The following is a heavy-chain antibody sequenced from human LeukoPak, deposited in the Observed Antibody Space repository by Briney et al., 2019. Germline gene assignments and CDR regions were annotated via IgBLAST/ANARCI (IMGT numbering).Heavy chain of an antibody. Sequence: SETLSLTCAVYGGSFSGYYWSWIRQPPGKGLEWIGEINHSGSTNYNPSLKSRVSISLDSSKNQFSLKLSSVTAADTAVYYCAKHLRRRFFSKTLGFDPWGQGTLVTVSS. V-gene: IGHV4-34*01. CDR3: AKHLRRRFFSKTLGFDP. J-gene: IGHJ5*02. CDR2: INHSGST. D-gene: IGHD3-3*01. CDR1: GGSFSGYY.